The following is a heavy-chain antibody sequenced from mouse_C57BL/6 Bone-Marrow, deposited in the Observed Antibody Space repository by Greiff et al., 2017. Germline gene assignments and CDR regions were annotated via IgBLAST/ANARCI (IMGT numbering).Heavy chain of an antibody. CDR3: ARPYYSNYWYFDV. D-gene: IGHD2-5*01. Sequence: QVQLQQPGAELVKPGASVKMSCKASGYSFTSYWITWVKQRPGQGLEWIGDIYPGSGSTNYNEKFKSKATLTVDTSSSAAYMQHSSLASEDSAVYYGARPYYSNYWYFDVWGTGTTVTVSS. J-gene: IGHJ1*03. V-gene: IGHV1-55*01. CDR2: IYPGSGST. CDR1: GYSFTSYW.